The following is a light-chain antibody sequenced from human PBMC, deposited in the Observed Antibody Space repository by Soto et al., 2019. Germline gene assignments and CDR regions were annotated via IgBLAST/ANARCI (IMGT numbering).Light chain of an antibody. J-gene: IGLJ1*01. Sequence: QSVLTQSPSASGAPGQRVTISCSGSSSNIGSNHVYWYQQLPGTAPKLLIYRHSLRPSGVPDRFSGSKSGTSASLAISGLRSDDEADYYCQSYDSTLSARYVFGTGTKLTVL. CDR3: QSYDSTLSARYV. V-gene: IGLV1-47*01. CDR1: SSNIGSNH. CDR2: RHS.